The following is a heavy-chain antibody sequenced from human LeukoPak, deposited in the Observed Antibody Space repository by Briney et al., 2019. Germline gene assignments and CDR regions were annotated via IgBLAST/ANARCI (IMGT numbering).Heavy chain of an antibody. CDR2: IYYSGST. Sequence: SETLSLTCTVSGGSISSSSYYWGWIRQPPGKGLEWIGSIYYSGSTYYNPSLKSRVTISVDTSKNKFSLKLSSVTAADTAVYYCARGGFSSSSDFDYWGQGTLVTVSS. J-gene: IGHJ4*02. D-gene: IGHD6-6*01. CDR1: GGSISSSSYY. CDR3: ARGGFSSSSDFDY. V-gene: IGHV4-39*07.